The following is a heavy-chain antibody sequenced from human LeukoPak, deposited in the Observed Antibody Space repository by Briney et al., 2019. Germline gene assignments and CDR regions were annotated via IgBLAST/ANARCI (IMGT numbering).Heavy chain of an antibody. CDR1: GFTFSSYA. CDR2: VRYDGSNK. V-gene: IGHV3-30*02. J-gene: IGHJ4*02. Sequence: GGSLRLSCAASGFTFSSYAMHWVRQAPGKGLEWVAFVRYDGSNKYYADSVKGRFSISRDNSKNTLYLQMNSLRAEDTAVFYCARDAGYEILWFGELFYWGQGTLVTVSS. CDR3: ARDAGYEILWFGELFY. D-gene: IGHD3-10*01.